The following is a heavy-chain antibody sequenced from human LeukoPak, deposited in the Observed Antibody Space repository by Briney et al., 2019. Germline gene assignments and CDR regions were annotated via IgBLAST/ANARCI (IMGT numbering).Heavy chain of an antibody. J-gene: IGHJ4*02. CDR1: GYTFKYYG. CDR2: INPNSGNT. V-gene: IGHV1-18*01. D-gene: IGHD6-19*01. CDR3: ARGGSGWSRDY. Sequence: ASVKVSCKASGYTFKYYGLGWVRQAPGQGFEWMGWINPNSGNTYYEQKLQGRVTTTTDTSTSTAYMELRSLISDDTAVYYCARGGSGWSRDYWGQGTLVTVSS.